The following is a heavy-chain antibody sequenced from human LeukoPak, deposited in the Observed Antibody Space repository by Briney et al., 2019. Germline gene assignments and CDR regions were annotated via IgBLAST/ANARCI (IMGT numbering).Heavy chain of an antibody. V-gene: IGHV1-69*04. CDR2: IIPILGIA. J-gene: IGHJ4*02. Sequence: SVKVSCKASGGTFSSYTISWVRQAPGQGLEWMGRIIPILGIANYAQKFQGRVTITADKSTSTAYKELSSLRSEDTAVYYCARDKRRDGYNSWGQGTLVTVSS. CDR1: GGTFSSYT. D-gene: IGHD5-24*01. CDR3: ARDKRRDGYNS.